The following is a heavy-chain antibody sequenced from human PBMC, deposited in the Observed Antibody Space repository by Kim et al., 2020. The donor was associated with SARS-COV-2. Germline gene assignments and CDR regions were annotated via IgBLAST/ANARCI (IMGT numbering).Heavy chain of an antibody. CDR1: GGSISSSNW. Sequence: SETLSLTCAVSGGSISSSNWWSWVRQPPGKGLEWIGEIYHSGSTNYNPSLKSRVTISVDKSKNQFSLKLSSVTAADTAVYYCARVGVVAATPYYYYGMDVWGQGTTVTVSS. CDR3: ARVGVVAATPYYYYGMDV. J-gene: IGHJ6*02. CDR2: IYHSGST. V-gene: IGHV4-4*02. D-gene: IGHD2-15*01.